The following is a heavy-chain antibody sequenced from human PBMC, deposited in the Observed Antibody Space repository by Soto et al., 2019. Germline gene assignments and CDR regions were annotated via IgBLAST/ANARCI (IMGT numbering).Heavy chain of an antibody. CDR3: AKDVCSSTSCYLSYYYMDV. CDR2: ISGSGGST. J-gene: IGHJ6*03. Sequence: EVQLLESGGGLVQPGGSLRLSCAASGFTFSSYAMSWVRQAPGKGLEWVSAISGSGGSTYYADSVKGRFTISRDNSKNTLYLQMNSRRAEDTAVYYCAKDVCSSTSCYLSYYYMDVWGKGTTVTVSS. D-gene: IGHD2-2*01. CDR1: GFTFSSYA. V-gene: IGHV3-23*01.